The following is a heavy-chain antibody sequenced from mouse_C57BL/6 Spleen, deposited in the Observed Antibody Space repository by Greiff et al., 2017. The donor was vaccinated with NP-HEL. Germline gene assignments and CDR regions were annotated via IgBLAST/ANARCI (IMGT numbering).Heavy chain of an antibody. D-gene: IGHD1-1*01. CDR3: ARQYGSSYGGAWFAY. V-gene: IGHV1-69*01. CDR1: GYTFTSYW. J-gene: IGHJ3*01. Sequence: QVQLQQPGAELVMPGASVKLSCKASGYTFTSYWMHWVKQRPGQGLEWIGEIDPSDSDTNYNQKFKGKSTLTVDKSSSTAYMQRSSLTSEYSAVYYCARQYGSSYGGAWFAYWGQGTLVTVSA. CDR2: IDPSDSDT.